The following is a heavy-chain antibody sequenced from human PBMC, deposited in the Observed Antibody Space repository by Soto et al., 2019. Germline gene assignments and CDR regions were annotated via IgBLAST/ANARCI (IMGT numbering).Heavy chain of an antibody. V-gene: IGHV1-69*12. CDR3: AREVGETYYYGSGSYGD. CDR2: IIPIFGTA. CDR1: GGTFSSYA. Sequence: QVQLVQSGAEVKKPGSSVKVSCKASGGTFSSYAISWVRQAPGQGLEWMGGIIPIFGTANYAQKFQGRVTITAHESTSTAYMELSSLRSEDTAVYYCAREVGETYYYGSGSYGDWGQGTLVTVSS. J-gene: IGHJ4*02. D-gene: IGHD3-10*01.